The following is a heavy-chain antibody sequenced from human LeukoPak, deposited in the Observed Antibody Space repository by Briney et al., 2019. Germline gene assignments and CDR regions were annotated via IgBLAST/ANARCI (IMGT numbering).Heavy chain of an antibody. V-gene: IGHV3-30*18. Sequence: GRSLRLSCAAAGFTFNSYGMHWVRQAPGKGLEWVAIISSDGRNEYYADSVKGRFTISRDNSKNTVYLQMNSLRDEDTAVYYGAKDARGSMAGFDYWGQGTLVTVSS. CDR2: ISSDGRNE. CDR1: GFTFNSYG. J-gene: IGHJ4*02. D-gene: IGHD2/OR15-2a*01. CDR3: AKDARGSMAGFDY.